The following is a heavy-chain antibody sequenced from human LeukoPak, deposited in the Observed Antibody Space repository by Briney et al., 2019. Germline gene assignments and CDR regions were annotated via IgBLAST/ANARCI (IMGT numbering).Heavy chain of an antibody. J-gene: IGHJ6*02. CDR1: GGSISSSNW. CDR2: IYHSGST. V-gene: IGHV4-4*02. CDR3: ARARGYSYGYSGYYYYGMDV. D-gene: IGHD5-18*01. Sequence: SETLSLTCAVSGGSISSSNWWSWVRQPPGEGLGWIGEIYHSGSTNYNPSLKSRVTISVDTSKNQFSLKLSSVTAADTAVYYCARARGYSYGYSGYYYYGMDVWGQGTTVTVSS.